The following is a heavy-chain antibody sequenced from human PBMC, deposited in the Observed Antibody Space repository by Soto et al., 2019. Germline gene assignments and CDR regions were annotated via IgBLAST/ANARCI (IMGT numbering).Heavy chain of an antibody. Sequence: QVHLVQSGAEVKKPESSVKGSCKASGGSFNDYAFSWVRQAPGQGLEWMGGIIPIFGATNYAQLFQGRLTITAHESMRTLYMELGSLRSDVTAVYYCARDSGAKLSSSWGQGTPVTVSS. CDR3: ARDSGAKLSSS. CDR1: GGSFNDYA. J-gene: IGHJ4*02. D-gene: IGHD6-13*01. CDR2: IIPIFGAT. V-gene: IGHV1-69*01.